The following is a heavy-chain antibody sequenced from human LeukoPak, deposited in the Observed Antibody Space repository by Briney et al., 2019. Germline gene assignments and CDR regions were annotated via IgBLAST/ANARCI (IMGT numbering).Heavy chain of an antibody. D-gene: IGHD3-16*01. Sequence: GASVKVSCKVPGYTLTELSMHWVRQAPGKGLEWMGGFDPEDGETIYAQKFQGRVTMTEDTSTDTAYMELSSLRSEDTAVYYCATYDSSVWGSPIGENAFDIWGQGTMVTVSS. CDR1: GYTLTELS. CDR2: FDPEDGET. CDR3: ATYDSSVWGSPIGENAFDI. J-gene: IGHJ3*02. V-gene: IGHV1-24*01.